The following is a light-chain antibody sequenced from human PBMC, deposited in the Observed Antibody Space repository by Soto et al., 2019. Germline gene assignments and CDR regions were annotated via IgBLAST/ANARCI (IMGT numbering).Light chain of an antibody. CDR2: DAS. V-gene: IGKV1-33*01. J-gene: IGKJ4*01. CDR1: QDIGNY. Sequence: DIQMTQSPSSLSASVGDRVTVTCRASQDIGNYLCWYQQRLGKAPKLLIYDASYLEAGVPSRFSGSGSGTDFTFTISSLQPEDFETYYCQQHDSLPLTFGGGTKVDIK. CDR3: QQHDSLPLT.